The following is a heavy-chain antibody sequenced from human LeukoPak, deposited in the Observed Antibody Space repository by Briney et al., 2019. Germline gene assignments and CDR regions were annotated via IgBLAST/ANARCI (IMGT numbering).Heavy chain of an antibody. Sequence: GGSLRLSCAASGFTVSSNYMSWVRQALGKGLEWVSVIYSGGSTYYADSVKGRFTISRDNSKNTLYLQMNSLRAEDTAVYYCARVPLGYSSSWYLPTYYMDVWGKGTTVTVSS. V-gene: IGHV3-66*02. J-gene: IGHJ6*03. CDR2: IYSGGST. D-gene: IGHD6-13*01. CDR1: GFTVSSNY. CDR3: ARVPLGYSSSWYLPTYYMDV.